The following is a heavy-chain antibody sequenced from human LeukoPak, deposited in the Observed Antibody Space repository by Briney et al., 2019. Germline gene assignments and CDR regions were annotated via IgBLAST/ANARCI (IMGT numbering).Heavy chain of an antibody. Sequence: ASVKVSCKASGYTFTSYGISWVRQAPGQGLEWMGWISGYNGNTKYAQKFQARVTLTTDTSTSTAYMELWSLRSDDTALYYRARGGWYYYESSGYYLIDNWGQGTLVTVSS. D-gene: IGHD3-22*01. CDR1: GYTFTSYG. CDR3: ARGGWYYYESSGYYLIDN. V-gene: IGHV1-18*01. J-gene: IGHJ4*02. CDR2: ISGYNGNT.